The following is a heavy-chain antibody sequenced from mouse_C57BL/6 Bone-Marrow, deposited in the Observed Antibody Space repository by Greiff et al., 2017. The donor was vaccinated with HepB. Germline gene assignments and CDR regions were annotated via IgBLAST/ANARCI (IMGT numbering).Heavy chain of an antibody. CDR1: GYTFTSYW. J-gene: IGHJ2*01. D-gene: IGHD3-2*02. CDR3: ASPQHRLPPSSYDY. CDR2: IDPSDSYT. V-gene: IGHV1-59*01. Sequence: LQQPGAELVRPGTSVKLSCKASGYTFTSYWMHWVKQRPGQGLEWIGVIDPSDSYTNYNQKFKGKATLTVDTSSSTAYMQLSSLTSEDSAVYYCASPQHRLPPSSYDYWGQGTTLTVSS.